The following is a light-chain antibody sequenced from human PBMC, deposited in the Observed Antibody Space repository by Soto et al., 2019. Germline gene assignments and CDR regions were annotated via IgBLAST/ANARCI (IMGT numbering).Light chain of an antibody. CDR1: QSISRY. J-gene: IGKJ1*01. CDR2: AAS. CDR3: QQSYSTPR. Sequence: DIQMTQSPSSVSASVGDRVTSXXRASQSISRYLNWYQQKPGKAPEFLIYAASSLQSGVPSRFSGSGSETDFTLTITSLQPEDFATYYCQQSYSTPRFGQGTKVDIK. V-gene: IGKV1-39*01.